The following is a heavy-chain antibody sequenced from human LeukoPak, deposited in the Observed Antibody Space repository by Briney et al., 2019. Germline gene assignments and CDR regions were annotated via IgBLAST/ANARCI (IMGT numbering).Heavy chain of an antibody. CDR1: GYTFTSYG. CDR2: ISAYNGNT. V-gene: IGHV1-18*01. CDR3: AREGGDYGGNSQFWYFDL. J-gene: IGHJ2*01. D-gene: IGHD4-23*01. Sequence: ASVKVSCKASGYTFTSYGIIWVRQAPGQGLEWMGWISAYNGNTNYAQKLQGRVTMTTDTSTSTAYMELRSLRSDDTAVYYCAREGGDYGGNSQFWYFDLWGRGTLVTVSS.